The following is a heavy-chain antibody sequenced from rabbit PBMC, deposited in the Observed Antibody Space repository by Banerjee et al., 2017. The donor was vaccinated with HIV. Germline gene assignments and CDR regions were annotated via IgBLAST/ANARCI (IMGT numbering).Heavy chain of an antibody. CDR1: GLDFSSSYW. J-gene: IGHJ4*01. CDR2: IYAGSSGST. D-gene: IGHD4-1*01. CDR3: ARDLAGVIGWNFNV. Sequence: QSLEESGGDLVKPGASLTLTCTASGLDFSSSYWICWVRQAPGKGLEWIACIYAGSSGSTQYANWAKGRFTISKISSTTVTLQMTSLTAADTATYLCARDLAGVIGWNFNVWGQGTLVTV. V-gene: IGHV1S40*01.